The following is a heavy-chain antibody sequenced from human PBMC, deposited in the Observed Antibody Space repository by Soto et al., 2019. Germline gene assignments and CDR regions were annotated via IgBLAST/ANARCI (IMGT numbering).Heavy chain of an antibody. J-gene: IGHJ4*02. CDR1: GGSFSGYY. Sequence: SETLSLTCAVYGGSFSGYYWSWIRQPPGKGLEWIGEINHSGSTNYNPSLKSRVTISVDTSKNQFSLKLSSVTAADTAVYYCARARYQWLVRGYYFDYWGQGTLVTVSS. V-gene: IGHV4-34*01. CDR2: INHSGST. D-gene: IGHD6-19*01. CDR3: ARARYQWLVRGYYFDY.